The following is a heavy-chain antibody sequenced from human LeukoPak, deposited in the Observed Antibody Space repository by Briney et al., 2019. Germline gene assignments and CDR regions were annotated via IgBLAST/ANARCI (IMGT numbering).Heavy chain of an antibody. V-gene: IGHV3-9*01. CDR1: GFTFDDYG. CDR3: AKGDFWSAYYYYFNY. J-gene: IGHJ4*02. D-gene: IGHD3-3*01. Sequence: PGGSLRLSCAASGFTFDDYGMHWVRQAPGKGLEWVSSISWNSGDIGYADSVKGRFTISRDNAKKSLYLQMNSLRAEDTALYYCAKGDFWSAYYYYFNYWGQGTLVTVSS. CDR2: ISWNSGDI.